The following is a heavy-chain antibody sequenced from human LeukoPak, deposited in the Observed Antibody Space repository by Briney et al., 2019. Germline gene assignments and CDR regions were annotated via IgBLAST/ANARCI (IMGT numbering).Heavy chain of an antibody. D-gene: IGHD2-21*02. V-gene: IGHV1-69*04. J-gene: IGHJ4*02. CDR3: ARGRCGGDCYHQADSDY. CDR2: IISSLGIA. CDR1: GGTFSSYA. Sequence: SVKVSCKASGGTFSSYAISWVRQAPGQGLEWRGRIISSLGIANYAQKSQGRVTITADKSTSTAYMELSSLRSEDTAVYYCARGRCGGDCYHQADSDYWGQGTLVTVSS.